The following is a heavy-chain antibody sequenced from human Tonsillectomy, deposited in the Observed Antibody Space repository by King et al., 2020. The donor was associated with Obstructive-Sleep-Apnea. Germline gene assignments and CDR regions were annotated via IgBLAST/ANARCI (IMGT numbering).Heavy chain of an antibody. CDR1: GGSMSSFY. Sequence: QLQESGPGLVKPSETLFLTCSVSGGSMSSFYWSWIRQAAGKGLECIGRIYTSGSTNYNPSLKSRVTLSVDTSNNQISLKLSSVTAADTAVYYCAREESAYYGAGPMDVWGQGTTVTVSS. J-gene: IGHJ6*02. CDR2: IYTSGST. CDR3: AREESAYYGAGPMDV. V-gene: IGHV4-4*07. D-gene: IGHD3-10*01.